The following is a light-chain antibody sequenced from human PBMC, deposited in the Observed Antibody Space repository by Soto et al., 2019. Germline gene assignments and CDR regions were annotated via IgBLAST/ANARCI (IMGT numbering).Light chain of an antibody. CDR2: AAS. V-gene: IGKV1-39*01. CDR1: QSISSY. Sequence: DIQMPQSPSSLSASVGDRVTITCRASQSISSYLNWYQQKPGKAPMLLIYAASSLQSGVPSRFSGSGSGTDFTLTISSLQPEDFATYYCQQSYSTPFTFGPGTKVDIK. CDR3: QQSYSTPFT. J-gene: IGKJ3*01.